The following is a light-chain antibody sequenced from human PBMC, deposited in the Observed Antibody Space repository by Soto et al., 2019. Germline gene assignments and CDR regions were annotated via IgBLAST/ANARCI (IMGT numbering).Light chain of an antibody. CDR2: GAS. J-gene: IGKJ2*01. CDR3: HQFGSSPPAFT. Sequence: ESMLTQSPGTLSLSPGERATLSCRASQSVSTRYLAWYQQKPGQAPRLLIYGASIRATGIPDRFSGSGSGTDFTLTISRLGPEDVAVYYCHQFGSSPPAFTFGQGTKLEI. V-gene: IGKV3-20*01. CDR1: QSVSTRY.